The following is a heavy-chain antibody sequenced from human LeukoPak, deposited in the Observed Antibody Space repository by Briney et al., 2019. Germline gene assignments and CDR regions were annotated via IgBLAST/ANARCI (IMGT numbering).Heavy chain of an antibody. CDR1: GYTFTSYY. V-gene: IGHV1-46*01. CDR3: ARELYSGSYRDAFDI. D-gene: IGHD1-26*01. Sequence: ASVKVSCKPSGYTFTSYYMHWVRQAPGQGLEWMGIINPSGGSTSYAQKFQGRVTMTRDTSTSTVYMELSSLRSEDTAVYYCARELYSGSYRDAFDIWGQGTMVTVSS. CDR2: INPSGGST. J-gene: IGHJ3*02.